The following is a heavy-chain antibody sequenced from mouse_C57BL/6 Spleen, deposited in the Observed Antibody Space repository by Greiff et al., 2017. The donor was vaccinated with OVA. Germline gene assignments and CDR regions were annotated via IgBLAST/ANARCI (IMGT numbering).Heavy chain of an antibody. J-gene: IGHJ3*01. D-gene: IGHD2-4*01. CDR2: IDPSDSET. Sequence: VQLQQPGAELVRPGSSVKLSCKASGYTFTSYWMHWVKQRPIQGLEWIGNIDPSDSETHYTQKFKDKATLTVDKSSSTAYMQLSSLTSEDSAVYYCARRRSIYYDYQEFAYWGQGTLVTVSA. V-gene: IGHV1-52*01. CDR3: ARRRSIYYDYQEFAY. CDR1: GYTFTSYW.